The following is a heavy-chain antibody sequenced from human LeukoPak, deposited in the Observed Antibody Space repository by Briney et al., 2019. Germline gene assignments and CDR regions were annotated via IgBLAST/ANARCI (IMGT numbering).Heavy chain of an antibody. V-gene: IGHV1-2*02. CDR2: INPNTGGT. J-gene: IGHJ3*02. Sequence: ASVKVSCKASGYTFTSYYMHWVRQAPGQGLEWMGWINPNTGGTNYAQKFRGRVTMTRDTSISTVYMELSRLRSDDTAVYFCARVREWLSVDDAFDIWGQGTVVTVSS. D-gene: IGHD3-3*01. CDR1: GYTFTSYY. CDR3: ARVREWLSVDDAFDI.